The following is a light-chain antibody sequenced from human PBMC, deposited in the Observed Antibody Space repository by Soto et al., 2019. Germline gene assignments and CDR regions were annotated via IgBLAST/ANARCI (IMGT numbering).Light chain of an antibody. CDR3: QQTYSTPWT. V-gene: IGKV1-16*02. CDR2: AAS. J-gene: IGKJ1*01. Sequence: DIQMTQSPSSLSAFVGDRVTLTCRANEDISHSLAWFQQKPGKAPKSLIYAASSFHSGVPSKFNGSGSGTEFTLTISSLQPEDFATYYCQQTYSTPWTFGQGTKVEIK. CDR1: EDISHS.